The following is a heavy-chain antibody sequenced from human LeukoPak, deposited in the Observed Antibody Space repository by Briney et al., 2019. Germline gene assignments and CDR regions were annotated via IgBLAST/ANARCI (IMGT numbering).Heavy chain of an antibody. V-gene: IGHV3-11*01. CDR2: ISSSGSTI. D-gene: IGHD2-2*01. CDR1: GFTFSDYY. J-gene: IGHJ5*02. CDR3: ARTPHCSSTSCYQSGWFDP. Sequence: PGGSLRLSCAASGFTFSDYYMSWIRQAPGKGLEWCSYISSSGSTIYYADSVKGRFTISRDNAKNSLYLQMNSLRAEDTAVYYCARTPHCSSTSCYQSGWFDPWGQGTLVTVPS.